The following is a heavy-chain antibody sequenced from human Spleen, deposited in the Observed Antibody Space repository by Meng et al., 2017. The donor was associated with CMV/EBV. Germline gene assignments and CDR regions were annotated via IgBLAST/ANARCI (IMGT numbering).Heavy chain of an antibody. CDR2: ISSSSSYI. V-gene: IGHV3-21*01. J-gene: IGHJ4*02. CDR1: GFTFSSYS. CDR3: ARDRYEAVAGFLFDY. D-gene: IGHD6-19*01. Sequence: EVQLVGSXXXXXKPXGXXXLSXAXSGFTFSSYSMNWVRQAPGKGLEWVSSISSSSSYIYYADSVKGRFTISRDNAKNSLYLQMNSLRAEDTAVYYCARDRYEAVAGFLFDYWGQGTLVTVSS.